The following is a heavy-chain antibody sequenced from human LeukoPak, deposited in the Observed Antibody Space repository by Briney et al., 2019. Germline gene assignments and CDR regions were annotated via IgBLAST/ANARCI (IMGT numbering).Heavy chain of an antibody. Sequence: QPGGSLRLSCLASGFSFSTYAMNWVRQAPGKGLDWVAVISYDGSNKYYADSVKGRFTISRDNSKNTLYLQMNSLRAEDTAVYYCARAHYYGSGSYYLAPFIGYNYGMDVWGQGTTVTVSS. D-gene: IGHD3-10*01. CDR3: ARAHYYGSGSYYLAPFIGYNYGMDV. CDR1: GFSFSTYA. J-gene: IGHJ6*02. CDR2: ISYDGSNK. V-gene: IGHV3-30-3*01.